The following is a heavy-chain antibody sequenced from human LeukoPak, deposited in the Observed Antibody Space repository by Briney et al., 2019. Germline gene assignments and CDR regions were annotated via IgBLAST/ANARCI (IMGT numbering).Heavy chain of an antibody. V-gene: IGHV3-21*01. J-gene: IGHJ6*02. CDR1: GFTFSSYS. CDR2: ISSSSSYI. CDR3: ARDCSGGSCYLGSYGMDV. D-gene: IGHD2-15*01. Sequence: GGSLRLSCAASGFTFSSYSMNWVRQAPGKGLEWVSSISSSSSYIYYAGSVKGRFTISRDNAKNSLYLQMNSLRAEDTAVYYCARDCSGGSCYLGSYGMDVWGQGTTVTVSS.